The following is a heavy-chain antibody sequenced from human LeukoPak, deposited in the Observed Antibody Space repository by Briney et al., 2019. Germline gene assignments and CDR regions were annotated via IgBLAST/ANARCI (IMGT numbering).Heavy chain of an antibody. CDR2: IYYSGST. D-gene: IGHD2-2*01. J-gene: IGHJ4*02. Sequence: PSETLSLTCTVSGGSISSSSYYWGWIRQPPGKGLEWIASIYYSGSTYYNPSLKSRVTISVDTSKNQFSLKLSSVTAADTAVYYCARGGVPAAPFDYWGQGTLVTVSS. CDR1: GGSISSSSYY. V-gene: IGHV4-39*01. CDR3: ARGGVPAAPFDY.